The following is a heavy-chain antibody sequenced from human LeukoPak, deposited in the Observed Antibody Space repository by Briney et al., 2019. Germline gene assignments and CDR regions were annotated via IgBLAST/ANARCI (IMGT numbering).Heavy chain of an antibody. CDR1: GYTFTSYY. Sequence: ASVKVSCKASGYTFTSYYMHWVRQAAGQGLEWMGIINPSGGSTSYTQKFQGRVTMTRDTSTSTVYMELSSLRSEDPAVYYCARDGMATIRGFAYWGQGTLVTVSS. CDR3: ARDGMATIRGFAY. J-gene: IGHJ4*02. V-gene: IGHV1-46*01. CDR2: INPSGGST. D-gene: IGHD5-24*01.